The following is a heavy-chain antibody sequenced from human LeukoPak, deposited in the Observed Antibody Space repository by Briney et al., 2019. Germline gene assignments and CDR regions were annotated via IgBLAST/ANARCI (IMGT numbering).Heavy chain of an antibody. V-gene: IGHV1-69*04. CDR2: IIPILGIA. Sequence: SAKVSCKASGGTFSSYAISWVRQAPGQGLEWMGRIIPILGIANYAQKFQGRVTITADKSTSTAYMELSSLRSEDTAVYYCARDRGDGYNPYYYYGMDVWGQGTTVTVSS. J-gene: IGHJ6*02. D-gene: IGHD5-24*01. CDR3: ARDRGDGYNPYYYYGMDV. CDR1: GGTFSSYA.